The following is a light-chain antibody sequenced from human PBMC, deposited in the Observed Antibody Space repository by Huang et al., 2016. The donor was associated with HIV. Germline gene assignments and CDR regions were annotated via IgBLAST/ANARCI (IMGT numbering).Light chain of an antibody. CDR3: QQYDNLPLT. CDR2: DAS. CDR1: QDISNY. Sequence: DIQMTQSPSSLSQSVGDRVTITCQASQDISNYFNWYQQKPGKAPKLLIYDASHLESGVPSRFSGGGSGTDFTVTISSLRPEDVATYYCQQYDNLPLTFGGGTTVEIK. V-gene: IGKV1-33*01. J-gene: IGKJ4*01.